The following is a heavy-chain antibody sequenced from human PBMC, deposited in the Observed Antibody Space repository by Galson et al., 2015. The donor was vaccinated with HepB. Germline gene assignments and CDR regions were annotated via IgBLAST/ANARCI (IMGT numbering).Heavy chain of an antibody. CDR3: ARDRVIGKIVVVPAAIRPSYTNYFDY. J-gene: IGHJ4*02. V-gene: IGHV3-7*01. D-gene: IGHD2-2*01. CDR1: GFTFSSYW. Sequence: SLRLSCAASGFTFSSYWMSWVRQAPGKGLEWVANIKQDGSEKYYVDSVKGRFTISRDNAKNSLYLQMNSLRAEDTAVYYCARDRVIGKIVVVPAAIRPSYTNYFDYWGQGTLVTVSS. CDR2: IKQDGSEK.